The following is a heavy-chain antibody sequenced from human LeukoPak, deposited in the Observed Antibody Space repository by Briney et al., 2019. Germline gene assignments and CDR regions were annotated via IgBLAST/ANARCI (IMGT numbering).Heavy chain of an antibody. CDR1: GFTFSDHY. V-gene: IGHV3-72*01. J-gene: IGHJ6*03. CDR2: TRNKANSYTT. CDR3: ARIRDFGASYHYFYMDV. Sequence: GGSLRLSCAASGFTFSDHYMDWVRQAPGKGLEWVGRTRNKANSYTTEYAASVKGRFTISRDDSKSSLYLQMNSLRAEDTAVYYCARIRDFGASYHYFYMDVWGKGTTVTVSS. D-gene: IGHD4-17*01.